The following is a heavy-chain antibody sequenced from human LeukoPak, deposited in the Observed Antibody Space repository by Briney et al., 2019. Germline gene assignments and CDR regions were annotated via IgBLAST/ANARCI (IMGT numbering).Heavy chain of an antibody. CDR3: VRLYGYYYSYMDV. Sequence: GGSLRLSCEASGFSFSSYTMTWVRQAPGKGLEWVANIKDAGSEKYYLDSVKGRFTISRDNVKNSLYLQMNSQRAEDAAVYFCVRLYGYYYSYMDVWGKGTTVTVSS. J-gene: IGHJ6*03. CDR1: GFSFSSYT. V-gene: IGHV3-7*01. CDR2: IKDAGSEK. D-gene: IGHD2-8*01.